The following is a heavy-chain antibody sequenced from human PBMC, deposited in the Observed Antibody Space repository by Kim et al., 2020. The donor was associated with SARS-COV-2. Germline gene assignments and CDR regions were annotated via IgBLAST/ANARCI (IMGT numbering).Heavy chain of an antibody. CDR2: INHSGST. D-gene: IGHD2-15*01. J-gene: IGHJ4*02. V-gene: IGHV4-34*01. Sequence: SETLSLTCAVYGGSFSGYYWSWIRQPPGKGLEWIGEINHSGSTNYNPSLKSRVTISVDTSKNQFSLKLSSVTAADTAVYYCARGYCSGGSCRVPDYWGQGTLVTVSS. CDR1: GGSFSGYY. CDR3: ARGYCSGGSCRVPDY.